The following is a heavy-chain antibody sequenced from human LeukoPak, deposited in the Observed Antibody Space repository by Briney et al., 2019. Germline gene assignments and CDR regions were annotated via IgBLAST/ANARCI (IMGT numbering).Heavy chain of an antibody. Sequence: GGSLRLSRAASGFTFSTYWMSWVRQAPGKGLEWVANIKQDGSEKYYVDSVKGRFTISRDNAKNSLYLQMNSLRAEDTAVYYCARPHPNYCGSGSNLDWGKGTLVTVSS. CDR3: ARPHPNYCGSGSNLD. J-gene: IGHJ4*02. CDR1: GFTFSTYW. CDR2: IKQDGSEK. V-gene: IGHV3-7*01. D-gene: IGHD3-10*01.